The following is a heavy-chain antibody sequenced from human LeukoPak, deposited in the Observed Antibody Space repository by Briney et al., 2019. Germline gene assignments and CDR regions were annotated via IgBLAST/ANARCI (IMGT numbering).Heavy chain of an antibody. D-gene: IGHD6-19*01. CDR1: GFTFSSYE. CDR2: ISSSGSTI. Sequence: PGGSLRLSCAASGFTFSSYEMNWVRQAPGKGLEWVSYISSSGSTIYYADSVKGRFTISRDNAKNSLYLQMNSLRAEGTAVYYCAAFIAVAGTYYFDYWGQGTLVTVSS. CDR3: AAFIAVAGTYYFDY. V-gene: IGHV3-48*03. J-gene: IGHJ4*02.